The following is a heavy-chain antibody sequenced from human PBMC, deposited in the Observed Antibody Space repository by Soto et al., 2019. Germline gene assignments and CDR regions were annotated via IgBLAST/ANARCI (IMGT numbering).Heavy chain of an antibody. J-gene: IGHJ3*02. CDR3: ARGPGSEGLRYFDWLFGALDI. V-gene: IGHV3-21*01. Sequence: PGGSLRLSCAASGFTFSSYSMNWVRQAPGKGLEWVSSISSSSSYIYYADSVKGRFTISRDNAKNSLYLQMNSLRAEDTAVYYCARGPGSEGLRYFDWLFGALDIWGQGTMVTVSS. CDR1: GFTFSSYS. D-gene: IGHD3-9*01. CDR2: ISSSSSYI.